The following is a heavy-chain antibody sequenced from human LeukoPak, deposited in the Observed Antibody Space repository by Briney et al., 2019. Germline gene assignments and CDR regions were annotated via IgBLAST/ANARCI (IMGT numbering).Heavy chain of an antibody. V-gene: IGHV3-43*01. CDR2: ISWDGGST. D-gene: IGHD6-13*01. CDR3: AKVLSPGYSDDY. Sequence: GGSLRLSCAASGFTFDDYTMHWVRQAPGKGLEWVSLISWDGGSTYYADSVKGRFTISRDNSKNSLYLQMNSRRTEDTALYYCAKVLSPGYSDDYWGQGTLVTVSS. J-gene: IGHJ4*02. CDR1: GFTFDDYT.